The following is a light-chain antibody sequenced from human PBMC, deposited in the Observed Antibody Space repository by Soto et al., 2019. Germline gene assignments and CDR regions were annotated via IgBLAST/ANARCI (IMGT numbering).Light chain of an antibody. Sequence: IVLTQSRVTLGLCLGLRASLSFKASQSVSSSYLAWYQQKPGQAPRLLIYGASSRATGIPDRFSGSGSGTDFTLTISRLEPEDFAVYCCQKYGSSPPTFGGGTKVDIK. J-gene: IGKJ4*01. CDR3: QKYGSSPPT. CDR1: QSVSSSY. CDR2: GAS. V-gene: IGKV3-20*01.